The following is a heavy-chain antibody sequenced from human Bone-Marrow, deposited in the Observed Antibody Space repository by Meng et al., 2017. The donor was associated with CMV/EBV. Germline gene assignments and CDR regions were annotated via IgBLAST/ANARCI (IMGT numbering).Heavy chain of an antibody. CDR1: GYTFTSYY. Sequence: ASVKVSCKASGYTFTSYYMHWVRQAPGQGLEWMGIINPSGGSTSYAQKFQGRVTMTRDTSTSTVYMELSSLRSEDTAVYYCARSDSSNTPVGDYYYYYGMDVWGQGTTVTVSS. CDR3: ARSDSSNTPVGDYYYYYGMDV. CDR2: INPSGGST. J-gene: IGHJ6*02. V-gene: IGHV1-46*01. D-gene: IGHD1-26*01.